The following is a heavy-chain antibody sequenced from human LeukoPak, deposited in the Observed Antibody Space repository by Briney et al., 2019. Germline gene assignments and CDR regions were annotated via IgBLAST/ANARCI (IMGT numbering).Heavy chain of an antibody. J-gene: IGHJ5*02. CDR2: IIPILGIA. Sequence: SVKVSCKASGGTFSSYTISWVRQAPGQGLEWMGRIIPILGIANYAQKFQGRVTIPADKSTSTAYMELSSLRSEDTAVYYCARDGYCSGGSCNEYNWFDPWGQGTLVTVSS. CDR3: ARDGYCSGGSCNEYNWFDP. V-gene: IGHV1-69*04. CDR1: GGTFSSYT. D-gene: IGHD2-15*01.